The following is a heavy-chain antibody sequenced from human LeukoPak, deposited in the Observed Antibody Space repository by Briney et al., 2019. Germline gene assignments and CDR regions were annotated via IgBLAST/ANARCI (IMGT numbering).Heavy chain of an antibody. Sequence: GGSLRLSCAASGFTFSSYGMHWVRQAPGKGLEWVAVISYDGSNKYYADSVKGRFTISRDNSKNTLYLQMNSLRAEDTAVYYCAKAPPSPIDYWGQGTLVTVSS. CDR3: AKAPPSPIDY. CDR1: GFTFSSYG. CDR2: ISYDGSNK. V-gene: IGHV3-30*18. J-gene: IGHJ4*02.